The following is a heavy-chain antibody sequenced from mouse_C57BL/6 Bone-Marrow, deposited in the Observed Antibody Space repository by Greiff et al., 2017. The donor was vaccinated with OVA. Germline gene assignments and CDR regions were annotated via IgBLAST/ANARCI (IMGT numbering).Heavy chain of an antibody. Sequence: EVQLHQSGTVLARPGASVKMSCKTSGYTFTSYWMHWVKQRPGQGLEWIGAIYPGNSDTSYNQKFKGKAKLTAVTSASTAYMELSSLTNEDSAVYYCTRERNYDYDGGAMDYWGQGTSVTVSS. D-gene: IGHD2-4*01. V-gene: IGHV1-5*01. J-gene: IGHJ4*01. CDR2: IYPGNSDT. CDR3: TRERNYDYDGGAMDY. CDR1: GYTFTSYW.